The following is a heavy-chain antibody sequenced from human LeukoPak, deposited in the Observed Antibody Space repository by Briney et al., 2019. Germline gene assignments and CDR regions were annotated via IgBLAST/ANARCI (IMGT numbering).Heavy chain of an antibody. CDR3: ARGPLPVDTAMVTVDY. CDR1: GFTFSSYG. D-gene: IGHD5-18*01. CDR2: ISYDGSNK. J-gene: IGHJ4*02. V-gene: IGHV3-30*03. Sequence: GGSLRLSCAASGFTFSSYGMHWVRQAPGKGLEWVAVISYDGSNKYYADSVKGRFTISRDNSKNTLYLQMNSLRAEDTAVYYCARGPLPVDTAMVTVDYWGQGTLVTVSS.